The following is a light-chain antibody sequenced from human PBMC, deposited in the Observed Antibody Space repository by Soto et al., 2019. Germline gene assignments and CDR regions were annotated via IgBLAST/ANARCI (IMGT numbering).Light chain of an antibody. J-gene: IGLJ3*02. CDR1: SSDVGNYNY. CDR2: EVS. CDR3: SSYTTSSTWV. V-gene: IGLV2-14*01. Sequence: QSALTQPASVSGSPGQSITISCTGTSSDVGNYNYVSWYQQHPGKAPKLMIYEVSYRPSGVSNRFSGSKSDNTASLTISGLQAEDEADYYCSSYTTSSTWVFGGGTKLTVL.